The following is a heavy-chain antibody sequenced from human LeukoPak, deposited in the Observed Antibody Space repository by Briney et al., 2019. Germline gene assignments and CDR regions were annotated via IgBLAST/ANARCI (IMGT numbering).Heavy chain of an antibody. CDR3: AKTYYYGSYQYMDV. Sequence: GGTLRLSCAASGFPISTNGMSWVRQAPGKGLEWVSGIVGGDGGTYYADSVKGRFIISRDNSKNTLYVQMNSLRAEDTAVYYCAKTYYYGSYQYMDVWGKGTTVTVSS. CDR2: IVGGDGGT. CDR1: GFPISTNG. V-gene: IGHV3-23*01. J-gene: IGHJ6*03. D-gene: IGHD3-10*01.